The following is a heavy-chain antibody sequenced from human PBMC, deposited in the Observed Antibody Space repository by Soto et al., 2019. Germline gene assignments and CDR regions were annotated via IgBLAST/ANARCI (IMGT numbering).Heavy chain of an antibody. Sequence: VQLVETGGGLIQTGGSLRLSCAASGFTVTDNSIIWVRQPPGKGLEWVSTTVIGGGTNYADTVKGRFTVSRDNSKNTLYLQMNNLRVEDTAVYYCARKPPSAIQGWAFGMDVWGQGTTVFVSS. D-gene: IGHD2-2*01. V-gene: IGHV3-53*02. CDR2: TVIGGGT. CDR1: GFTVTDNS. CDR3: ARKPPSAIQGWAFGMDV. J-gene: IGHJ6*02.